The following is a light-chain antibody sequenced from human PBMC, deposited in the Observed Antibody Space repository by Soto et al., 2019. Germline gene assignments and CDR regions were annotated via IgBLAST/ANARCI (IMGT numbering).Light chain of an antibody. CDR1: SSDVGGYNY. Sequence: QSALTQPASVSGSPGQSITISCTGTSSDVGGYNYDSWYQQHPGKAPKLMIYEVSNRPSGVSSRFSGYKSGNTASLTISGLQAQDEADYYCSSYTSSSIAYVFGTGTQLTVL. V-gene: IGLV2-14*01. CDR2: EVS. J-gene: IGLJ1*01. CDR3: SSYTSSSIAYV.